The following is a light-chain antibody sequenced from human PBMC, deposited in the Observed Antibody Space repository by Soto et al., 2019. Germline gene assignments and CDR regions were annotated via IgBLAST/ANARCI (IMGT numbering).Light chain of an antibody. CDR3: QQRSNWPPVIT. Sequence: EIVLTQSPATLSLSPGERATLSCRASQSFSSYLAWYQQKPGQAPRLLIYDESKRATGIPARFSGRGSGTDFTLTISSLGPEDFAVYYCQQRSNWPPVITFGQGTRLEIK. J-gene: IGKJ5*01. V-gene: IGKV3-11*01. CDR1: QSFSSY. CDR2: DES.